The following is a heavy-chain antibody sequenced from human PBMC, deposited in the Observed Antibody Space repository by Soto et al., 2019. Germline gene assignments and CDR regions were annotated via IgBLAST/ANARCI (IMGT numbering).Heavy chain of an antibody. D-gene: IGHD3-3*01. Sequence: QVQLVESGGGVVQPGRSLRLSCAASGFTFSSYGMHWVRQAPGKGLEWVAVISYDGSNKYYADSVKGRFTISRDNSKNTLYLQMNSLRAEDTAVYYCAKDAGGFLEDVWGQGTTDTVSS. CDR3: AKDAGGFLEDV. CDR1: GFTFSSYG. V-gene: IGHV3-30*18. J-gene: IGHJ6*02. CDR2: ISYDGSNK.